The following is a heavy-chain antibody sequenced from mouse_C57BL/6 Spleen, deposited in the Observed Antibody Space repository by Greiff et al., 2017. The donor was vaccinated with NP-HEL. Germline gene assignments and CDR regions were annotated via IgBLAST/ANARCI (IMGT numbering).Heavy chain of an antibody. Sequence: EVKLQQSGPELVKPGASVKIPCKASGYTFTDYNMDWVKQSHGKSLEWIGDINPNNGGTIYNQKFKGKATLTVDKSSSTAYMELRSLTSEDTAVYYCARGGVVAYYYAMDYWGQGTSVTVSS. D-gene: IGHD1-1*01. CDR1: GYTFTDYN. CDR3: ARGGVVAYYYAMDY. J-gene: IGHJ4*01. CDR2: INPNNGGT. V-gene: IGHV1-18*01.